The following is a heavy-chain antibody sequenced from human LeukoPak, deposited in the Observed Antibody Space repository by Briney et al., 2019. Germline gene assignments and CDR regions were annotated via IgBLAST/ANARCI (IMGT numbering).Heavy chain of an antibody. CDR1: GGSIGSSNW. CDR2: IYHSGST. Sequence: PSETLSLTCAVSGGSIGSSNWWSWVRQPPGKGLEWIGEIYHSGSTNYNPSLKSRVTISVDKSKNQFSLKLSSVTAADTAVYYCARDGGAYYYDSSGLDYWGQGTLVTVSS. D-gene: IGHD3-22*01. V-gene: IGHV4-4*02. J-gene: IGHJ4*02. CDR3: ARDGGAYYYDSSGLDY.